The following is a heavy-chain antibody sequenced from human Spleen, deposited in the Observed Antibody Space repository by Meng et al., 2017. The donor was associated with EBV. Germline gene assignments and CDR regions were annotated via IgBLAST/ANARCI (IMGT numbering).Heavy chain of an antibody. V-gene: IGHV4-39*07. CDR2: IYNSGNT. J-gene: IGHJ5*02. D-gene: IGHD4/OR15-4a*01. CDR3: ARIPGRLLNWIDP. Sequence: QVHLQESGPGLVKPSETLSLPCSVSGASVSNSNYYWGWIRQPPGKGLEWIGTIYNSGNTYYNPSLKSRVTMSLDTSKNQFSLKLTSVTAADTAIFYCARIPGRLLNWIDPWGPGTLVTVSS. CDR1: GASVSNSNYY.